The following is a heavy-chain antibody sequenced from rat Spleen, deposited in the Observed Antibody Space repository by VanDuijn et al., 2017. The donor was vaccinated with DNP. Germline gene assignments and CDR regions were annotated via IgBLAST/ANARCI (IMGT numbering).Heavy chain of an antibody. Sequence: QVQLKESGPGLVQPSQTLSLTCTVSGFSLTSYTVTWIRQPPGKGLEWIAAISSGGNTYYNSALKSRLSISRDTSKSQDFLKMNSLQTEDTAMYFCARGIIVAPLFAYWGQGTLVTVSS. CDR1: GFSLTSYT. V-gene: IGHV2-6*01. J-gene: IGHJ3*01. D-gene: IGHD1-6*01. CDR2: ISSGGNT. CDR3: ARGIIVAPLFAY.